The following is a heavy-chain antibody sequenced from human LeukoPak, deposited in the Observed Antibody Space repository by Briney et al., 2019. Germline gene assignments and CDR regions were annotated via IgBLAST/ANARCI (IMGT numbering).Heavy chain of an antibody. J-gene: IGHJ4*02. CDR2: ISGSDST. D-gene: IGHD3-9*01. CDR1: GCTFSSYA. V-gene: IGHV3-23*01. Sequence: PGGSLRLSCAASGCTFSSYAMSWVRQAPGKGLEWVSAISGSDSTYYADSVKGRFTISRDNSKNTLYLQMNSLRAEDTAIYYCAKGVRFLDWWILDYWGQGSLVTVSS. CDR3: AKGVRFLDWWILDY.